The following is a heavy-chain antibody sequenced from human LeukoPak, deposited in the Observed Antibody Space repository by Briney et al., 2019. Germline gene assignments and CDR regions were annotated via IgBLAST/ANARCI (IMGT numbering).Heavy chain of an antibody. CDR3: AENYYDSSGYFGY. CDR1: GFTLSSYW. CDR2: INSDGSST. Sequence: GGSLRLSCAASGFTLSSYWMHWVRQAPGKGLVWVSRINSDGSSTSYADSVKGRFTISRGNAKNTLHLQMNSLRAEDTAVYYCAENYYDSSGYFGYWGQGTLVTVSS. J-gene: IGHJ4*02. V-gene: IGHV3-74*01. D-gene: IGHD3-22*01.